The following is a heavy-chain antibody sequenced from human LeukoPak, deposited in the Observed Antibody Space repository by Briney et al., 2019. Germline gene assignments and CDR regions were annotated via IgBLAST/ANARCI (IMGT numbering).Heavy chain of an antibody. CDR2: ISSSSFKI. CDR1: EFTFVRYA. D-gene: IGHD6-13*01. CDR3: VRDPSYGSSWYYYMDV. V-gene: IGHV3-48*04. Sequence: SGGSLRLSGAASEFTFVRYAMNWVRQAPGKGLEWVSYISSSSFKIGYADSVKGRFTISRDNSKNSLYLQMDSLRVEDTAVYYCVRDPSYGSSWYYYMDVWGKGTTVTVSS. J-gene: IGHJ6*03.